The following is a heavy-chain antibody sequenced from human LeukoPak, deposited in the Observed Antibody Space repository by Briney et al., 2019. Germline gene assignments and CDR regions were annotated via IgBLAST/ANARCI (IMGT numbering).Heavy chain of an antibody. CDR2: ISSNGHTI. Sequence: PGGSLRLSCAASGFTFSYYNVNWVRQAPGKGLEWLSYISSNGHTIYYADSVKGRFTISRDNAKNSLYLQMNSLRAEDTAVYYCAMGLVAGSYFQHWGQGTLVTVSS. CDR3: AMGLVAGSYFQH. D-gene: IGHD6-19*01. J-gene: IGHJ1*01. CDR1: GFTFSYYN. V-gene: IGHV3-48*01.